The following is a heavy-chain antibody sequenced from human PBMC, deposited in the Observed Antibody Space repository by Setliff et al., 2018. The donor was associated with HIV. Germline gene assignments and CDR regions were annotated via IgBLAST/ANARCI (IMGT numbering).Heavy chain of an antibody. CDR2: INHSGNT. Sequence: SETLSLTCAVYGGSFSGNYWSWIRQPPGKGLEWIGEINHSGNTNYNPSLKSRVTISIDTSKNQFSLKLSSVTAADTAVYYCATHVLQFLEWLSHFDYWGQGTLVTVSS. D-gene: IGHD3-3*01. J-gene: IGHJ4*02. CDR1: GGSFSGNY. CDR3: ATHVLQFLEWLSHFDY. V-gene: IGHV4-34*01.